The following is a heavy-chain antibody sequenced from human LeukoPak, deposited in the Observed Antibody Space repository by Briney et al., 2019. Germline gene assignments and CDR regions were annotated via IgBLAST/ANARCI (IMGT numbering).Heavy chain of an antibody. D-gene: IGHD3-16*01. CDR2: ISSHSRDI. CDR3: ARDDRDLGSYRFDY. V-gene: IGHV3-21*01. Sequence: PGGSLRLSCAASGFTFNTYSMNWVRQAPGKGLEWVSSISSHSRDIYYADSVKGRFTISRDNAKNPLHLKMNSLGAEDTALYYCARDDRDLGSYRFDYWGHGILVTVSS. J-gene: IGHJ4*01. CDR1: GFTFNTYS.